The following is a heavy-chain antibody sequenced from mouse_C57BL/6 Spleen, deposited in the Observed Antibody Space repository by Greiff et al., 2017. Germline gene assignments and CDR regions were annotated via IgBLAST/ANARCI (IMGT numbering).Heavy chain of an antibody. CDR3: ARREEDSSGPDY. CDR2: FYPGSGSI. V-gene: IGHV1-62-2*01. D-gene: IGHD3-2*01. J-gene: IGHJ2*01. CDR1: GYTFTEYT. Sequence: QVQLQQSGAELVKPGASVKLSCKASGYTFTEYTIHWVKQRSGQGLEWIGWFYPGSGSIKYNEKFKDKATLTADKSSSTVYMELSRLTSEDSAASFCARREEDSSGPDYWGQGTTLTVSS.